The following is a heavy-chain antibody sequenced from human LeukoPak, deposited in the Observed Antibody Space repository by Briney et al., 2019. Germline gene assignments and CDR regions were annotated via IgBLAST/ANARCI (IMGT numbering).Heavy chain of an antibody. D-gene: IGHD2-2*01. CDR3: ARDSGGYCSSTSCLNWFDP. CDR1: GFTFSSYS. V-gene: IGHV3-21*01. Sequence: GGSLRLSCAASGFTFSSYSMNWVRQAPGKGLEWVSSITSSPNYIYYADSVKGRFTISRDNAKNSLYLQMNSLRAEDTAVYYCARDSGGYCSSTSCLNWFDPWGQGTLVTVSS. CDR2: ITSSPNYI. J-gene: IGHJ5*02.